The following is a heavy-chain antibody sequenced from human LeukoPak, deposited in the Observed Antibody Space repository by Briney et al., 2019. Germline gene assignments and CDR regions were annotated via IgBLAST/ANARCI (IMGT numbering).Heavy chain of an antibody. Sequence: ASVKVSCKASGYTFTSYGISWVRQAPGQGLEWVGWISAYNGNTNYAQKLQGRVTMTTDTSTSTAYMELRSLRSDDTAVYYCARDPRVVPAARDFWFDPWGQGTLVTVSS. CDR3: ARDPRVVPAARDFWFDP. V-gene: IGHV1-18*01. CDR2: ISAYNGNT. D-gene: IGHD2-2*01. J-gene: IGHJ5*02. CDR1: GYTFTSYG.